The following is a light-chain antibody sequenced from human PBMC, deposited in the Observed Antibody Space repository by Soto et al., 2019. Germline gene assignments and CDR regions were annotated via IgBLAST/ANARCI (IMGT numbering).Light chain of an antibody. CDR1: QSLLDSDDGNTY. CDR2: TVS. J-gene: IGKJ4*01. V-gene: IGKV2-40*01. Sequence: DIVMTQTPLSLPVTPGEPASISCRSSQSLLDSDDGNTYLDWYLQKPGQSPQLLIYTVSYRASGVPDRFSGSGSGTDFTLKISRVEAEDVGVYYCMQRIEFPLTFGSGTKVDIK. CDR3: MQRIEFPLT.